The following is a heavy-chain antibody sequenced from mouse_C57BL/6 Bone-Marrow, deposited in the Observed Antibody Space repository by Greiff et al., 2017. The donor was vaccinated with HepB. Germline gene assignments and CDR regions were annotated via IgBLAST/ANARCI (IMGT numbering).Heavy chain of an antibody. Sequence: QVQLKQPGAELVKPGASVKVSCKASGYTFTSYWMHWVKQRPGQGLEWIGRIHPSDSDTNYNQKFKGKATLTVDKSSSTAYMQLSSLTSEDSAVYYCAAYYGSLYYFDYWGQGTTLTVSS. CDR3: AAYYGSLYYFDY. V-gene: IGHV1-74*01. J-gene: IGHJ2*01. D-gene: IGHD1-1*01. CDR2: IHPSDSDT. CDR1: GYTFTSYW.